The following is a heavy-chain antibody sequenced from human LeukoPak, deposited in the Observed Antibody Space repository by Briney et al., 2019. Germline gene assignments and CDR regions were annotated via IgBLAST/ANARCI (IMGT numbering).Heavy chain of an antibody. J-gene: IGHJ4*02. CDR2: IIPILGIA. Sequence: SVKVSCKASGGTFSSYAISWVRQAPGQGLEWMGRIIPILGIANYAQKFQGRVTITADKSTSTAYMELSSLRSEDTAVYYCARAAALYYYDSSGLDYWGQGTLVTVSS. CDR1: GGTFSSYA. D-gene: IGHD3-22*01. V-gene: IGHV1-69*04. CDR3: ARAAALYYYDSSGLDY.